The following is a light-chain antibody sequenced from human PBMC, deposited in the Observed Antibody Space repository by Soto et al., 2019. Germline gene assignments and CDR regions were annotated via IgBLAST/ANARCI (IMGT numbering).Light chain of an antibody. J-gene: IGKJ1*01. CDR1: QTIGTN. V-gene: IGKV3-15*01. CDR3: QQYDNLPPWT. Sequence: EIILTQSTATLSVSPGGRATLSCRASQTIGTNLVWYRQRPGQAPRLLIHGASARATGIPARFRGSGSWTEFTLTITNLQSEDFAVYYCQQYDNLPPWTFGQGTKVEIK. CDR2: GAS.